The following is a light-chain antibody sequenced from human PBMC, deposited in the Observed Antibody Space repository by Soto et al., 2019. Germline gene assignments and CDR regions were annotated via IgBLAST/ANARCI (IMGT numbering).Light chain of an antibody. Sequence: EMVLTQSPATLSLSPGKRATLSSRASQSVSSSLAWYQQKPGQAPRLLIYDASNRATGIPARFSGSGSGTDFTLTISSLEPEDFALYYCQQRTNWPITFGQGTRLEIK. J-gene: IGKJ5*01. V-gene: IGKV3-11*01. CDR1: QSVSSS. CDR2: DAS. CDR3: QQRTNWPIT.